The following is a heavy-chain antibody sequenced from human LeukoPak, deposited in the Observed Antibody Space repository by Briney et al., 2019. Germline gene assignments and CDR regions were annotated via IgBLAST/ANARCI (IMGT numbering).Heavy chain of an antibody. J-gene: IGHJ3*02. V-gene: IGHV3-21*01. CDR2: ISSSSSYI. Sequence: GGSLRLSCAASGFTFSSYSMNWVRQAPGKGLEWVSSISSSSSYIYYADSVKGRFTISRDNAKNSLYLQMNSLRAEDMAVYYCARDPAAGKSDAFDIWGQGTMVTVSS. D-gene: IGHD6-13*01. CDR1: GFTFSSYS. CDR3: ARDPAAGKSDAFDI.